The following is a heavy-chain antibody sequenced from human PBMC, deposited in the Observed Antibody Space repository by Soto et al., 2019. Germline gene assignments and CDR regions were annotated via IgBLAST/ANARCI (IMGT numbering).Heavy chain of an antibody. Sequence: QVQLVQSGAEVKKPGSSVKVSCKASGGTFSSYAISWVRQAPGQGLEWMGGIIPIFGTANYAQKFQGRVTITADESTSTAYMELSSLRSEGTAVYYCARYCSGGSCHSLPVPYYYGMDVWGQGTTVTVSS. CDR3: ARYCSGGSCHSLPVPYYYGMDV. J-gene: IGHJ6*02. CDR1: GGTFSSYA. V-gene: IGHV1-69*01. CDR2: IIPIFGTA. D-gene: IGHD2-15*01.